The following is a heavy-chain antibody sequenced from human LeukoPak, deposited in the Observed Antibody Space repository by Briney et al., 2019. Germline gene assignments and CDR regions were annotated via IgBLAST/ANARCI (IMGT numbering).Heavy chain of an antibody. D-gene: IGHD3-22*01. CDR1: GGSFSGYY. Sequence: SETLSLTCAVSGGSFSGYYWSWIRQPPGEGLEWIGEINHSGSTNYNPSLKSRVTISVDTSKNQFSLKLSSVTAADTAVYYCARSAYYYDSSGPYRYFDYWGQGTLVTVSS. J-gene: IGHJ4*02. CDR3: ARSAYYYDSSGPYRYFDY. V-gene: IGHV4-34*01. CDR2: INHSGST.